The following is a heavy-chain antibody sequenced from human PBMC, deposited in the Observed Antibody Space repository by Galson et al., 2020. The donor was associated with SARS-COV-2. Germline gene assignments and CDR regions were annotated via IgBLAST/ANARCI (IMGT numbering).Heavy chain of an antibody. Sequence: ASVKVSCKVSGYTLTELSMHWVRQAPGKGLEWMGGFDPEDGETIYAQKFQGRVTMTEDTSTDTAYMELSSLRSEDTAVYYCATGVAAAGTPQNYYYYYGRDVWGQGTTVTVCS. CDR3: ATGVAAAGTPQNYYYYYGRDV. D-gene: IGHD6-13*01. J-gene: IGHJ6*02. V-gene: IGHV1-24*01. CDR1: GYTLTELS. CDR2: FDPEDGET.